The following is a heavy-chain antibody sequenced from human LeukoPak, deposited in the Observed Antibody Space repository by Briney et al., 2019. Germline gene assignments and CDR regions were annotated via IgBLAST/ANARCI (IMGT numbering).Heavy chain of an antibody. CDR1: GGSFSGYY. V-gene: IGHV4-34*01. CDR2: INHSGST. J-gene: IGHJ4*02. D-gene: IGHD2-15*01. Sequence: SETLSLTCTVYGGSFSGYYCSWIRQPPGKGLEWIGEINHSGSTNYNPSLKSRVTISVDTSKNQFSLKLSSVTAADTALYYCARGEPATLSYWGQGTLVTVSS. CDR3: ARGEPATLSY.